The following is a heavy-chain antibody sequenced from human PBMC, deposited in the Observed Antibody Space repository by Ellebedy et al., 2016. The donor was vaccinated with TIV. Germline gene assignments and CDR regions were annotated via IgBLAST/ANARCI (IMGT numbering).Heavy chain of an antibody. CDR3: ARDPFQTNYWYFDL. CDR1: GFTFSNYW. D-gene: IGHD1-14*01. J-gene: IGHJ2*01. Sequence: GGSLRLSXAVSGFTFSNYWMSWVRQAPGKGLEWVASIKEDGLEKYYVDSVKGRFTISRDNAKNSLYLQMSSLRDEDTAVYYCARDPFQTNYWYFDLWGRGTLVTVSS. V-gene: IGHV3-7*01. CDR2: IKEDGLEK.